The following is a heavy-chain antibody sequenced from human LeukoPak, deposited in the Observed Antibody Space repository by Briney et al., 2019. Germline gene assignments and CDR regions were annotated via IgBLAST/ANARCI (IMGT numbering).Heavy chain of an antibody. CDR3: AKASTYSTSSSSYFDY. D-gene: IGHD6-6*01. V-gene: IGHV3-53*05. Sequence: GGSLRLSCAASGFTVSSNYMSWVRQAPGKGLEWVSVIYSGGSTYYADSVKGRFTISRDNAKNSLYLQMNSLRAEDTALYYCAKASTYSTSSSSYFDYWGQGTLVTVSS. J-gene: IGHJ4*02. CDR1: GFTVSSNY. CDR2: IYSGGST.